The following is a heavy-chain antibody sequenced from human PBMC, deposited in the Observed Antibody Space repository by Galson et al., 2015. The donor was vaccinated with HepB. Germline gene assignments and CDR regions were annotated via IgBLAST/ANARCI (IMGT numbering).Heavy chain of an antibody. CDR3: TKGGYKYDSDSYFYFHM. J-gene: IGHJ4*02. D-gene: IGHD5-24*01. CDR1: GFTFDDYA. Sequence: SLRLSCAASGFTFDDYAMQWTRQAPGKGLEWVSGISWNSGSIGYADSVKGRFTISRDNAKNSPYLNMTNLRPEDTAFYYCTKGGYKYDSDSYFYFHMWGQGPLVIVSS. CDR2: ISWNSGSI. V-gene: IGHV3-9*01.